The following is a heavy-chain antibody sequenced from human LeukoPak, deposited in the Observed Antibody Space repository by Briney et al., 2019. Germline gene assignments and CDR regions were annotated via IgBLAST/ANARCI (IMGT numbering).Heavy chain of an antibody. D-gene: IGHD6-13*01. CDR3: ARGHSSSWLIFDY. J-gene: IGHJ4*02. CDR2: IYTSGST. V-gene: IGHV4-61*02. CDR1: GGSISSGSYY. Sequence: SQTLSLTCTVSGGSISSGSYYWSWIRQPAGKGLEWIGRIYTSGSTNYNPSLKSRVTMSVDTSKNQFSLKLSSVTAADTAVYYCARGHSSSWLIFDYWGQGTLVTVSS.